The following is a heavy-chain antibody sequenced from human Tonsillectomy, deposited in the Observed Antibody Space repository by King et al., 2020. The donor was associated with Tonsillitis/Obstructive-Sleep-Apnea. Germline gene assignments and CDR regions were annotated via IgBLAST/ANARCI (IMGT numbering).Heavy chain of an antibody. CDR3: ARDFTKSYYYYYMDV. Sequence: VQLVESGGGLIQPGGSLRLSCAASGFTVSSNYMSWVRQAPGKGLEWVSVIYSGGSTYYADSVKGRFTISRDNSKNTLYLQMNSLRAEDTAVYYCARDFTKSYYYYYMDVWGKGTRVTVSS. J-gene: IGHJ6*03. CDR1: GFTVSSNY. D-gene: IGHD1-1*01. CDR2: IYSGGST. V-gene: IGHV3-53*01.